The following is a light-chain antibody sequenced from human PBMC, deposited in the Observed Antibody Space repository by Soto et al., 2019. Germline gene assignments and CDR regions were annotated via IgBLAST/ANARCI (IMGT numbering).Light chain of an antibody. CDR2: GNN. CDR3: QSYDSSLRGSV. V-gene: IGLV1-40*01. CDR1: SSNMGTGYD. Sequence: QAVVTQPPSVSGAPGQRVTISCTGSSSNMGTGYDVHWYQQHPGMAPKLLIYGNNHRPSGVPDRFSGSKSGTSASLAITGLQAEDEADYYCQSYDSSLRGSVFGGGTQLTVL. J-gene: IGLJ2*01.